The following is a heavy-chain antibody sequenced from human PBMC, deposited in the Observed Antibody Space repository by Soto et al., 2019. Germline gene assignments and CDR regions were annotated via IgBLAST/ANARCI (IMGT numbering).Heavy chain of an antibody. Sequence: QVQLVQSGAEVKKPGASVKVSCKASGYTFTNYEISWVRQATGQGLEWMGWMNPNSGNTGYAQKFQDRVPMTRNTSMSTAYMELSSLRSEDTAIYYCARVPPGQEIDYWGQGTLVTVSS. CDR1: GYTFTNYE. J-gene: IGHJ4*02. V-gene: IGHV1-8*01. CDR3: ARVPPGQEIDY. D-gene: IGHD2-8*02. CDR2: MNPNSGNT.